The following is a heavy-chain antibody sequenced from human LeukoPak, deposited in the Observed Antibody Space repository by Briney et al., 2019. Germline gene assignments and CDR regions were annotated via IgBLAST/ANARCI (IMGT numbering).Heavy chain of an antibody. CDR2: INPNSGGT. CDR3: ARGPYDILTGYYVLFDY. V-gene: IGHV1-2*02. J-gene: IGHJ4*02. CDR1: GYTFTVYY. Sequence: ASVKVSCKASGYTFTVYYMHWVRQAPGQGLEWMGWINPNSGGTNYAQKFQGRVTMTRDTAISTAYMELSRLRSDDTAVYYCARGPYDILTGYYVLFDYWGQGTLVTVSS. D-gene: IGHD3-9*01.